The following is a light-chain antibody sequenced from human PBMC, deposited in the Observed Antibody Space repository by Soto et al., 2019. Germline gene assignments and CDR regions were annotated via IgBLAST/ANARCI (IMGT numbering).Light chain of an antibody. CDR1: QSISSSY. CDR2: GAS. Sequence: EIVLTQSPGTLSLSPGDRAALSCRTSQSISSSYLAWYQQKPGQAPRLLIYGASNRAAGIPERFSGGWSGTDFTLTISRLEPEYFAVYYCHQFGSTLWTVGQGTKVDSK. CDR3: HQFGSTLWT. V-gene: IGKV3-20*01. J-gene: IGKJ1*01.